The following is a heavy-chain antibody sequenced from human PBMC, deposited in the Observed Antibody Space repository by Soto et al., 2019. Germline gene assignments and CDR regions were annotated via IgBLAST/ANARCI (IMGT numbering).Heavy chain of an antibody. CDR3: AKPPLDSSGYETHFDY. CDR2: ISYDGSNK. V-gene: IGHV3-30*18. Sequence: QVQLVESGGGVVQPGRSLRLSCAASGFTFSSYGMHWVRQAPGKGLEWVAVISYDGSNKKYADSVKGRFTISRDNSKNTHHLQRNSLRAEDTAVYYCAKPPLDSSGYETHFDYLGQGTLVTVSS. CDR1: GFTFSSYG. J-gene: IGHJ4*02. D-gene: IGHD3-22*01.